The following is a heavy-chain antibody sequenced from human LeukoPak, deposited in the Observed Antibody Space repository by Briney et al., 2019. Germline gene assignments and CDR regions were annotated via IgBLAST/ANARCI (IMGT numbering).Heavy chain of an antibody. J-gene: IGHJ4*02. D-gene: IGHD3-3*01. CDR2: INPNSGGT. V-gene: IGHV1-2*02. CDR1: GYTFTGYY. CDR3: ARDTIFGVVDQVDY. Sequence: GASVRVSCKASGYTFTGYYMHWVRQAPGQGLEWMGWINPNSGGTNYAQKFQGRVTMTRDTSISTAYMELSRLRSDDTAVYYCARDTIFGVVDQVDYWGQGTLVTVSS.